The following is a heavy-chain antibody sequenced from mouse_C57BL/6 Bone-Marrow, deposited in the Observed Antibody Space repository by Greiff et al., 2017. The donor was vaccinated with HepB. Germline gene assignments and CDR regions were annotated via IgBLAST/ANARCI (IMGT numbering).Heavy chain of an antibody. J-gene: IGHJ3*01. CDR3: ARGGGWLLRFAY. Sequence: QVQLQQPGAELVRPGSSVKLSCKASGYTFTSYWMHWVKQRPIQGLEWIGNIDPSDSETHYNQKFKDKATLTVEKSSSTAYMQLSSLTSEDYAVYYCARGGGWLLRFAYWGQGTLVTVSA. D-gene: IGHD2-3*01. CDR1: GYTFTSYW. V-gene: IGHV1-52*01. CDR2: IDPSDSET.